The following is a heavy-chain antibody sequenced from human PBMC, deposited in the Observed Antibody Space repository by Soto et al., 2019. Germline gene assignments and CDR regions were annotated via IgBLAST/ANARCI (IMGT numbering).Heavy chain of an antibody. J-gene: IGHJ6*02. V-gene: IGHV4-39*02. CDR1: GGSISSSGYY. D-gene: IGHD2-8*01. Sequence: QLQLQESGPGLVKPSETLSLTCTVSGGSISSSGYYWGWIRQPPGKGLEWIGSIYHSGSTYYNPSLESRVTISIDTFKNHFSLKLTSVTAADTAVYYCATVSNYYYYGMDVWGQGTPVTVSS. CDR3: ATVSNYYYYGMDV. CDR2: IYHSGST.